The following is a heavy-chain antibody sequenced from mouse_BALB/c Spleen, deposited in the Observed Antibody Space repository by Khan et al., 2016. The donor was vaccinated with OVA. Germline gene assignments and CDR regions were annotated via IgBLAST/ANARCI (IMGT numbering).Heavy chain of an antibody. CDR2: IWGDGNT. CDR3: ANSRDGYPCGMDY. Sequence: QVQLQESGPGLVTPSQSLSITCTVSGFSLTNYGVNWVRQPPGKGLEWLGVIWGDGNTNYHSAIKYSLSIRKDNSKSQVFLMLNSLQTADTATYYGANSRDGYPCGMDYWGQGTSVTVSS. V-gene: IGHV2-3*01. J-gene: IGHJ4*01. D-gene: IGHD2-3*01. CDR1: GFSLTNYG.